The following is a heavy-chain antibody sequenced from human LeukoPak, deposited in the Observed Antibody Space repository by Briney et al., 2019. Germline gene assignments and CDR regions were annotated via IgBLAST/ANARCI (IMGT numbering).Heavy chain of an antibody. D-gene: IGHD2-2*01. CDR2: INPNSGGT. J-gene: IGHJ4*02. CDR3: ARGSCSSSNCFPDY. Sequence: GASVKVSCKGSGYTFTDYYIHWVRQAPGQGLEWMGRINPNSGGTNYVQKFRGRVTMTRDTSIASAYMELTSLTSDDTASYYCARGSCSSSNCFPDYWGQGTLVTVSS. V-gene: IGHV1-2*06. CDR1: GYTFTDYY.